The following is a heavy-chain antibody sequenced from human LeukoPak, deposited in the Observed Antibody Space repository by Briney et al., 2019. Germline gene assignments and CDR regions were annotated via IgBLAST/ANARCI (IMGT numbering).Heavy chain of an antibody. D-gene: IGHD3-22*01. Sequence: PGGSLRLSCAASGFTFSTYSMNWVRQAPGRGLEWLSYIRSSGTTTYYADSVKGRFTISRDNSKNTLYLQMNSLRAEDTAVYYCANSICYDSSDYDYYYYGMDVWGQGTTVTVSS. J-gene: IGHJ6*02. CDR3: ANSICYDSSDYDYYYYGMDV. CDR2: IRSSGTTT. V-gene: IGHV3-48*01. CDR1: GFTFSTYS.